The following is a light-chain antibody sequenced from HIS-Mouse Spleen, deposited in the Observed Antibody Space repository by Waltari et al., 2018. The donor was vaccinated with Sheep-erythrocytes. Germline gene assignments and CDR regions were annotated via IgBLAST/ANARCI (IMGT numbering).Light chain of an antibody. Sequence: QSALTQPAPVSGSPGQSITISCTGTRSDVGSYNLVSWYQQRPGKAPKLMIYEGSKRPSGVSNRFSGSKSGNTASLTISGLQAEDEADYYCCSYAGSSTPWVFGGGTKLTVL. V-gene: IGLV2-23*01. CDR1: RSDVGSYNL. CDR2: EGS. CDR3: CSYAGSSTPWV. J-gene: IGLJ3*02.